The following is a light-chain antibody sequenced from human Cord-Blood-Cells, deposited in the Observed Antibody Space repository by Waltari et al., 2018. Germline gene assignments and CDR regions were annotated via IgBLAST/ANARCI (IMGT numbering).Light chain of an antibody. Sequence: EIVLTPSPATLSLSPGERATLSCRASQSVSSYLAWYQQKPGQAPRLLIYAASNRATGIPARFSGSGSGTDFTLTISSLEPEDFAVYYCQQRSNWPPFTFGPGTKVDIK. CDR1: QSVSSY. J-gene: IGKJ3*01. V-gene: IGKV3-11*01. CDR3: QQRSNWPPFT. CDR2: AAS.